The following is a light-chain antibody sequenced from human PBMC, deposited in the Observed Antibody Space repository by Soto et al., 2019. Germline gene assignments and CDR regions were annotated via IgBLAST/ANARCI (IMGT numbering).Light chain of an antibody. V-gene: IGKV3-20*01. CDR2: GAS. CDR3: QQYGSSST. CDR1: QSVSSSY. J-gene: IGKJ5*01. Sequence: ILMTQYTATLSVSPGERATLSCRASQSVSSSYLAWYQQKPGQAPRLLIYGASSRPTGIPDRFSGSGSGTDFTLTISRLEPEDFAVYYCQQYGSSSTFGQGTLLEI.